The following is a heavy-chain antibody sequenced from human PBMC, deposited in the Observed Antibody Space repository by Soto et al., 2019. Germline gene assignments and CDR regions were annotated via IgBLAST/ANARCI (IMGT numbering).Heavy chain of an antibody. CDR2: ISYDGSNK. D-gene: IGHD3-3*01. CDR3: AKELFTIFGVVTQIDY. V-gene: IGHV3-30*18. CDR1: GFTFSSYG. Sequence: GGSLRLSCAASGFTFSSYGMHWVRQAPGKGLEWVAVISYDGSNKYYADSVKGRFTISGDNSKNTLYLQMNSLRAEDTAVYYCAKELFTIFGVVTQIDYWGQGTLVTVSS. J-gene: IGHJ4*02.